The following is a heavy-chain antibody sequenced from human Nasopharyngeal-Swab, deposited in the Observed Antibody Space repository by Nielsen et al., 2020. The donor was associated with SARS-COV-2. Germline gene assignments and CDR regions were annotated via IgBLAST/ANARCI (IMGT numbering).Heavy chain of an antibody. CDR1: GGSISSGGYY. J-gene: IGHJ3*02. D-gene: IGHD3-3*01. CDR2: IYYSGST. Sequence: SETLSLTCTVSGGSISSGGYYWSWILQHPGKGLERIGYIYYSGSTYYNPSLKSRVTISVDTSKNQFSLKLSSVTAADTAVYYCARGSGDTIFGVVIIGAFDIGGQGTMVTVSS. V-gene: IGHV4-31*03. CDR3: ARGSGDTIFGVVIIGAFDI.